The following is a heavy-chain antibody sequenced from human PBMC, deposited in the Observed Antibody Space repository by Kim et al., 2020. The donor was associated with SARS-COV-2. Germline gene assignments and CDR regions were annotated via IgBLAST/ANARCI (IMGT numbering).Heavy chain of an antibody. V-gene: IGHV3-7*01. CDR2: IKHDGSEK. CDR1: GLTLSNLW. Sequence: GGSLRLSCAASGLTLSNLWMTWVRQAPGKGLEWVANIKHDGSEKYYVDSVKGRFTISRDYAKDSLYLQMNSLRVEDTAVYYCAKISVASAGSDYWGQGTLVTVSS. J-gene: IGHJ4*02. CDR3: AKISVASAGSDY. D-gene: IGHD2-15*01.